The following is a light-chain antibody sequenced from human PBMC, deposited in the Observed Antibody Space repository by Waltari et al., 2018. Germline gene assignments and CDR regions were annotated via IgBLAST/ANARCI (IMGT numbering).Light chain of an antibody. J-gene: IGKJ2*01. V-gene: IGKV3-20*01. CDR2: VAS. CDR1: QSLGKTY. Sequence: IVLTQSPGTLSLSPGDSASLSCKASQSLGKTYLAWYQHKPGQAPRLLIYVASSRAAGIPDRFSGSGSGTDFTLTISRLEPEDFAVYYCQQYASSVLYTFGQGTKLEIK. CDR3: QQYASSVLYT.